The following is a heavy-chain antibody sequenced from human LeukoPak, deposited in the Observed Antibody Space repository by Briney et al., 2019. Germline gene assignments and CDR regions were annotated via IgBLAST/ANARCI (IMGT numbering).Heavy chain of an antibody. CDR3: ATYSSGWLYYFDY. J-gene: IGHJ4*02. D-gene: IGHD6-19*01. Sequence: ASVKVSCKASGGTFSSYAISWVRQAPGQGLEWMGGIIPIFGTANYAQKFQGRVTITTDESTSTAYMELSSLRSEGTAVYYCATYSSGWLYYFDYWGQGTLVTVSS. V-gene: IGHV1-69*05. CDR1: GGTFSSYA. CDR2: IIPIFGTA.